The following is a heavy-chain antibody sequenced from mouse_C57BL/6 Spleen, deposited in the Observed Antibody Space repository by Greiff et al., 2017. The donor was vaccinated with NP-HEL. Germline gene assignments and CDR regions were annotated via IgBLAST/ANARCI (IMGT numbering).Heavy chain of an antibody. J-gene: IGHJ1*03. CDR1: GYTFTGYW. Sequence: VQLQQSGAELMKPGASVKLSCKATGYTFTGYWIEWVKQRPGHGLEWIGEILPGRGSTNYNEKFKGKATFTADTSSNTAYMQLSSLTTEDSAIYYCARFINWDRYFDVWGTGTTVTVSS. V-gene: IGHV1-9*01. D-gene: IGHD4-1*02. CDR3: ARFINWDRYFDV. CDR2: ILPGRGST.